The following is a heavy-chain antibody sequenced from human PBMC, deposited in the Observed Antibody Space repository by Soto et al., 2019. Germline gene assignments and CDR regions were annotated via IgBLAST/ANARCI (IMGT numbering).Heavy chain of an antibody. Sequence: GSLRLSCAASGFTFSSYSMNWVRQAPGKGLEWVSSISSSSSYIYYADSVKGRFTISRDNAKNSLYLQMNDLRPDDTAVYYCATWHEREHAYDVWGQGTTVTVSS. CDR1: GFTFSSYS. CDR3: ATWHEREHAYDV. J-gene: IGHJ3*01. D-gene: IGHD1-1*01. CDR2: ISSSSSYI. V-gene: IGHV3-21*04.